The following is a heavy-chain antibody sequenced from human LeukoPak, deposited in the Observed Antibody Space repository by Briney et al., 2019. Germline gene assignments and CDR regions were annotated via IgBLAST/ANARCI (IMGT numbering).Heavy chain of an antibody. CDR3: AKEMLGELLPISWDY. CDR2: IRGSGGST. D-gene: IGHD1-26*01. V-gene: IGHV3-23*01. Sequence: GASLRLSCAASGFTFSSYAMSWVRQAPGKGLEWVSAIRGSGGSTYYADSVKGRFTISRDNSKNTLYLQMNSLRAEDTAVYYCAKEMLGELLPISWDYWGQGTLVTVSS. J-gene: IGHJ4*02. CDR1: GFTFSSYA.